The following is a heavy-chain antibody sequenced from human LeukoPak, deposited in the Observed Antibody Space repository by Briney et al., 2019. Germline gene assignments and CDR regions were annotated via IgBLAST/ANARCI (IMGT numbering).Heavy chain of an antibody. Sequence: ASVKVSCTASGYTFTSYGISWVRQAPGQGLEWMGWISAYNGNTNYAQKLQGRVTMTTDTSTSTAYMELRSLRSDDTAVYYCARGRYSSGWYFGLYYFDYWGQGTLVTVSS. CDR3: ARGRYSSGWYFGLYYFDY. D-gene: IGHD6-19*01. CDR2: ISAYNGNT. CDR1: GYTFTSYG. V-gene: IGHV1-18*01. J-gene: IGHJ4*02.